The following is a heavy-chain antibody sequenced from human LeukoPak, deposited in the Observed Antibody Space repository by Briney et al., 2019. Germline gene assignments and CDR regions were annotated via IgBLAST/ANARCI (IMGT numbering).Heavy chain of an antibody. CDR3: ATARYYVWGSYRYPPYQNYFDY. CDR1: GGSFSGYY. CDR2: INHSGST. V-gene: IGHV4-34*01. J-gene: IGHJ4*02. D-gene: IGHD3-16*02. Sequence: SETLSLTCAVYGGSFSGYYWSWIRQPPGKGLEWIGEINHSGSTNHNPSLKSRVTISVDPSKNQFSLNLSSVTAADTAVYYCATARYYVWGSYRYPPYQNYFDYWGQGTLVTVSS.